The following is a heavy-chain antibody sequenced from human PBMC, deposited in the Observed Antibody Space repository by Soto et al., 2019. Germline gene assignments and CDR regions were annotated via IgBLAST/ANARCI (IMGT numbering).Heavy chain of an antibody. J-gene: IGHJ5*02. D-gene: IGHD3-3*01. CDR1: GYTFTSYD. V-gene: IGHV1-8*01. CDR2: MNPNSGNT. CDR3: ARAPPGITIFGVVIIRWFDP. Sequence: GASVKVSCKASGYTFTSYDINWVRQATGQGLEWMGWMNPNSGNTGYAQKFQGRVTMTRNTSISTAYMELSSLRSEDTAVYYCARAPPGITIFGVVIIRWFDPWGQGTLVTAPQ.